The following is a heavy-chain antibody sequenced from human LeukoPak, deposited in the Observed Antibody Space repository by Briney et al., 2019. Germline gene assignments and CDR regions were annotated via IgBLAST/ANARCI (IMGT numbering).Heavy chain of an antibody. J-gene: IGHJ4*02. CDR2: IGYDGRNK. Sequence: GGSLRLSCAASGFTFSSYGIHWVRQAPGKGLEWVTFIGYDGRNKYYADSVKGRFTISRDNSKNTLYLQMNSLRAEDTAVYYCTKTRYGDYYYYFDYWGQGTLVTVSS. CDR3: TKTRYGDYYYYFDY. V-gene: IGHV3-30*02. CDR1: GFTFSSYG. D-gene: IGHD4-17*01.